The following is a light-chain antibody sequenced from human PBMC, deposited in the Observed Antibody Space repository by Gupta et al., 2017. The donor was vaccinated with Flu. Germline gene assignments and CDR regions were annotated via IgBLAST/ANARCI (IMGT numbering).Light chain of an antibody. CDR1: SSNVGSNT. J-gene: IGLJ1*01. Sequence: QPVLSQPPSASGTPGQWVTISCSGNSSNVGSNTVNWFQQVPGRAPKVLIATNNQRPSGVPDRFSGSKSGPSASLAISGLQSEDEADYYCAVWDDKLNDEVFGAGTKVTVL. CDR2: TNN. V-gene: IGLV1-44*01. CDR3: AVWDDKLNDEV.